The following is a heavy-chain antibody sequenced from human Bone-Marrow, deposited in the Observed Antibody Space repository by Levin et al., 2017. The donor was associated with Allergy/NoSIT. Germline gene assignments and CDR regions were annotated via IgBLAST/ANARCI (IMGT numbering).Heavy chain of an antibody. Sequence: GGSLRLSCAASGFTVSSNYMSWVRQAPGKGLEWVSVIYSGGSTYYADSVKGRFTISRDNSKNTLYLQMNSLRAEDTAVYYCARGDYYYDSSGSPSSIQHWGQGTLVTVSS. CDR1: GFTVSSNY. D-gene: IGHD3-22*01. CDR3: ARGDYYYDSSGSPSSIQH. V-gene: IGHV3-53*01. CDR2: IYSGGST. J-gene: IGHJ1*01.